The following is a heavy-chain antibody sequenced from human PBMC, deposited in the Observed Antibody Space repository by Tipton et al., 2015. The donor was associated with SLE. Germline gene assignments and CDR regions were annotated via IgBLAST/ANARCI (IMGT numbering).Heavy chain of an antibody. Sequence: TLSLTCTVSGGSISSGSYYWSWIRQPAGKGLEWIGHIYTSGSTDYNPSLKSRVTISVDTSKNQFSLKLSSVTAADTAVYYCARSLGYCSGGSCYEYFQHWGQGTLVTVSS. CDR1: GGSISSGSYY. D-gene: IGHD2-15*01. J-gene: IGHJ1*01. CDR2: IYTSGST. V-gene: IGHV4-61*09. CDR3: ARSLGYCSGGSCYEYFQH.